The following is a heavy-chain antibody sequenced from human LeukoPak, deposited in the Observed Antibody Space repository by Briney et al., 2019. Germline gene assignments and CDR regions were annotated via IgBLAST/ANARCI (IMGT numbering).Heavy chain of an antibody. J-gene: IGHJ4*02. Sequence: SETLSLTCTVSGGSISSGSYYWSWIRQPAGKGLEWIGRIYTSGSTNYNPSLKSRVTISVDTSKNQFSLKLSSVTAADTAVYYCARGLGATTSADYWGQGTLVTVSS. CDR1: GGSISSGSYY. D-gene: IGHD1-26*01. CDR3: ARGLGATTSADY. CDR2: IYTSGST. V-gene: IGHV4-61*02.